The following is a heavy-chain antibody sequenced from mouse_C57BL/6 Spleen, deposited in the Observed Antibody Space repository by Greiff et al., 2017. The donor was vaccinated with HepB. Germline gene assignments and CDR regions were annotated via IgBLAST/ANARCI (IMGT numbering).Heavy chain of an antibody. J-gene: IGHJ2*01. Sequence: QVQLQQPGAELVKPGASVKMSCKASGYTFTSYWITWVKQRPGQGLEWIGDIYPGSGSTNYNEKFKSKATLTVDTSASTAYMQLSSLTSEDSAVYYCARVGNGIPYYFASWGHGTTLTVSS. CDR1: GYTFTSYW. CDR2: IYPGSGST. CDR3: ARVGNGIPYYFAS. V-gene: IGHV1-55*01. D-gene: IGHD2-1*01.